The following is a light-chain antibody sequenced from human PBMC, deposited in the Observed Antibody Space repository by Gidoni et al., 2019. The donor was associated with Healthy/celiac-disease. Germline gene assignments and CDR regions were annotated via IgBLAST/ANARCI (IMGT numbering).Light chain of an antibody. Sequence: IQLTQSPSSLSASVGDRVTITCRASQGLSSYLAWYQQKPGKAPKLLIYAASTWQSGVPARFSGSGSGTEFTLTISSLQSEDFATYYCQQLNSYPRTFGGXTKVEIK. V-gene: IGKV1-9*01. CDR3: QQLNSYPRT. J-gene: IGKJ4*02. CDR2: AAS. CDR1: QGLSSY.